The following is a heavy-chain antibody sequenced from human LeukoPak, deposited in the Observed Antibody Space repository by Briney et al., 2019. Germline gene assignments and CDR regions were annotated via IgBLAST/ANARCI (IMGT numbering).Heavy chain of an antibody. CDR1: GFTFSSYG. J-gene: IGHJ6*02. D-gene: IGHD2-21*01. CDR2: ISYDGSNK. V-gene: IGHV3-30*18. CDR3: AKPCGGDCYYGMDV. Sequence: GGSLRLSCAASGFTFSSYGMHWVRQAPGKGLEWVAVISYDGSNKYYADSVKGRFTISRDSSKNTLYLQMNSLRAEDTAVYYCAKPCGGDCYYGMDVWGQGTTVTVSS.